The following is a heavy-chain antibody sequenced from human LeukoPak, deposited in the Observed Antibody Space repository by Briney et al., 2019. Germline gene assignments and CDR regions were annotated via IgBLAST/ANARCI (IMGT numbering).Heavy chain of an antibody. D-gene: IGHD3-10*01. CDR3: AKIGKYYYGSANY. V-gene: IGHV3-13*01. Sequence: GGSLRLSCAASGFTFSSYDMHWVRQATGKGLEWVSAIGTAGDTYYPGSVKGRFTISRDNSKNTLYLQMNSLRAEDTAVYYCAKIGKYYYGSANYWGQGTLVTVSS. J-gene: IGHJ4*02. CDR2: IGTAGDT. CDR1: GFTFSSYD.